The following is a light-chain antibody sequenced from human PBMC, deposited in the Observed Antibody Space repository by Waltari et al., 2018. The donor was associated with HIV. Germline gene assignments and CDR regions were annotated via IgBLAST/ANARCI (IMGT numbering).Light chain of an antibody. Sequence: QPVLTQSSSASASLESSVKLTCTLSSGHSSYIIAWHQQQPGKAPRYLMKVEGRGSFNKGSGVPDRFSGSSSGADRYLTISNLQSEDEADYYCETWDSDIRVFGGGTKLTVL. J-gene: IGLJ2*01. CDR3: ETWDSDIRV. V-gene: IGLV4-60*03. CDR2: VEGRGSF. CDR1: SGHSSYI.